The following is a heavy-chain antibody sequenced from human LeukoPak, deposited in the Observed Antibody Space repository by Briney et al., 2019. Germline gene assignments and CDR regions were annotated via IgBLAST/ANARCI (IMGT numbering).Heavy chain of an antibody. V-gene: IGHV4-59*01. J-gene: IGHJ2*01. CDR3: ARGMYYDFWSGLAHWYFDL. CDR2: IYYSGST. CDR1: GGSISNYY. Sequence: TPSETLSLTCTVSGGSISNYYWSWIRQPPGKGLEWIGYIYYSGSTNYNPSLKSRVTISIDTSKSQFSLRLSSVTAADTAVYYCARGMYYDFWSGLAHWYFDLWGRGTLVTVSS. D-gene: IGHD3-3*01.